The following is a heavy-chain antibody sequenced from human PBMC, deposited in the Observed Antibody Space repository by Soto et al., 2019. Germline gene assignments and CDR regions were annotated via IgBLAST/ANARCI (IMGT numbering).Heavy chain of an antibody. CDR2: ISYDGSNK. V-gene: IGHV3-30*18. Sequence: PGGSLRLSCAASGFTFSSYGMHWVRQAPGKGLEWVAVISYDGSNKYYADSVKGRFTISRDNSKNTLYLQMNSLRAEDTAVYYCAKDAGRFYYDSSGYLLYWGQGTLVTVSS. CDR1: GFTFSSYG. J-gene: IGHJ4*02. CDR3: AKDAGRFYYDSSGYLLY. D-gene: IGHD3-22*01.